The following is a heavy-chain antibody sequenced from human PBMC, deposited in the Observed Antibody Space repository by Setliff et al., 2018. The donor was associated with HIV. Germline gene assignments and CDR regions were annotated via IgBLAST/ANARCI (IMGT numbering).Heavy chain of an antibody. CDR1: GYTLTELS. J-gene: IGHJ6*03. D-gene: IGHD2-21*02. V-gene: IGHV1-24*01. CDR3: ATRGDLLGRRASAVTVYYYYLDV. CDR2: FVPEHSET. Sequence: ASVKVSCKVSGYTLTELSIHWVRQAPGKGLEWMGGFVPEHSETIYAQKFQGRVTMTEDTSTDTAFMELSGLTSEDTAVYYCATRGDLLGRRASAVTVYYYYLDVWGNGTTVTVSS.